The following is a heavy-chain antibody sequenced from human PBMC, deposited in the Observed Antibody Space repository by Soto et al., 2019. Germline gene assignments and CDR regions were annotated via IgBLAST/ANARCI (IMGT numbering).Heavy chain of an antibody. J-gene: IGHJ3*01. CDR1: GFSFSDAW. CDR3: SSGVTLTTVILSTGALDV. V-gene: IGHV3-15*01. D-gene: IGHD4-17*01. Sequence: EVQLVESGGGLVKPGGSLRLSCAASGFSFSDAWMSWVRQVPGQGLEWVGHIRSKRDGETADYAAPVKGRFTISRDDSSNTMCLQMDSLKNEDTGVYYWSSGVTLTTVILSTGALDVWGQGTLVTVSS. CDR2: IRSKRDGETA.